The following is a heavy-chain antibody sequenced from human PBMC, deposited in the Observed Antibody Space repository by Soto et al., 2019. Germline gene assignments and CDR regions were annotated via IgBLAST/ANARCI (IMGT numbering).Heavy chain of an antibody. CDR1: GYTFTSYG. D-gene: IGHD3-10*01. J-gene: IGHJ6*02. CDR2: ISAYNGNT. CDR3: ARVRNGDRNYYGMDV. V-gene: IGHV1-18*01. Sequence: ASVKVSCKASGYTFTSYGISWVRQAPGQGLEWMGWISAYNGNTNYAQKLKGRVTMTTDTSPSTAYMELRSLRSDDTALYYCARVRNGDRNYYGMDVWGQGTRVTVSS.